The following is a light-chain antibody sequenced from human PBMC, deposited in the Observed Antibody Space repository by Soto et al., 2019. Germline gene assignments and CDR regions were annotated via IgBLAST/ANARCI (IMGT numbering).Light chain of an antibody. CDR2: GAS. Sequence: EIVMTQSPATLSVSPGERATLSCRASQSVSSNLAWYQQKPGQAPRLLMYGASSRATGIPDRFSGSGSGTDFTLTISRLEPEDFAVYYCQQYGKAFGQGTRLEI. J-gene: IGKJ5*01. CDR3: QQYGKA. V-gene: IGKV3-20*01. CDR1: QSVSSN.